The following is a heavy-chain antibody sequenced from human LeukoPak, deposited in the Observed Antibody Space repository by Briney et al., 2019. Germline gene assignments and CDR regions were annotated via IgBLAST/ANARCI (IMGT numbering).Heavy chain of an antibody. V-gene: IGHV4-4*07. D-gene: IGHD6-19*01. CDR2: IDSSGTT. J-gene: IGHJ4*01. CDR3: ATGGYSAWCDY. CDR1: DGSINTYF. Sequence: SETLSLTCSVSDGSINTYFWSWIRQPAGKGLEWIGRIDSSGTTSLNPSLKSRVTISQDKSKKQFSLKLSSATAADTAVYYCATGGYSAWCDYWGHGTQVIVS.